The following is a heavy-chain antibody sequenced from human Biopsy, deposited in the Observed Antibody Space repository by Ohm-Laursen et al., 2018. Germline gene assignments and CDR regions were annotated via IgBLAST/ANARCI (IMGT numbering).Heavy chain of an antibody. D-gene: IGHD3-22*01. CDR3: ARDGKYDSRGY. CDR2: IYDRGSTA. Sequence: SETLSLTCTVSGDSVSSGSFYWTWIRQPPGQGLEYIGYIYDRGSTANYNPSLESRVTMSVDMPKNQFSLKLSSVTAADTAFYYCARDGKYDSRGYWGPGTLVTVSS. V-gene: IGHV4-61*01. CDR1: GDSVSSGSFY. J-gene: IGHJ4*02.